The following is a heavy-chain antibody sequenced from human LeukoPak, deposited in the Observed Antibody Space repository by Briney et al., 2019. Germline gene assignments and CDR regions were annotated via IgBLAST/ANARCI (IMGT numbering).Heavy chain of an antibody. CDR1: GFTFSTYA. V-gene: IGHV3-30-3*01. J-gene: IGHJ5*02. Sequence: SGGSLRLSCAASGFTFSTYAMHWVRQAPGKGLEWVAVISYDGSNKYYADSVKGRFTISRDNSKNTLYLQMNSLRAEDTAVYYCARDHSMEYGNWFDPWGQGTLVFVSS. CDR3: ARDHSMEYGNWFDP. D-gene: IGHD2/OR15-2a*01. CDR2: ISYDGSNK.